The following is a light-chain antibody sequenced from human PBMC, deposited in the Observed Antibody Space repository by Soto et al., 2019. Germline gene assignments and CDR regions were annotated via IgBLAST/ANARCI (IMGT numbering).Light chain of an antibody. CDR2: EVS. V-gene: IGLV2-8*01. Sequence: QSALTQPPSASGSPGQSVTISCTGTSSDVGGYNYVSWYQQHPGKAPKLMIYEVSKRPSGVPDRFSGSKSGNTASLTVSGLQVEDEADYYCSAYTVSRTYVFGTGTKLTVL. J-gene: IGLJ1*01. CDR1: SSDVGGYNY. CDR3: SAYTVSRTYV.